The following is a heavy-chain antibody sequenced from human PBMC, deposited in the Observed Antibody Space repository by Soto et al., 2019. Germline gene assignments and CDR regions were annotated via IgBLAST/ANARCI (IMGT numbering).Heavy chain of an antibody. CDR1: GYTSIAYD. CDR2: MNPNSGNA. J-gene: IGHJ3*02. V-gene: IGHV1-8*01. CDR3: ASAADAFDM. Sequence: ASMKVSSYASGYTSIAYDINWRRKATGRGLGWMGWMNPNSGNAGYAQKFQGRVTMTNNTSINTAFMELSSLTSEDTAVYYCASAADAFDMWGQGTVVTVSS. D-gene: IGHD2-15*01.